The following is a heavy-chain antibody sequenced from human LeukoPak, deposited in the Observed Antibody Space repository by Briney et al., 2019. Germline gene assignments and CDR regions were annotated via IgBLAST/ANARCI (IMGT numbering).Heavy chain of an antibody. CDR3: ARATMVRGVIMYAFDI. D-gene: IGHD3-10*01. Sequence: GESLKISCAASGFTFSSYAMSWVRQAPGKGLEWVSSISSSSSYIYYADSVKGRFTISRDNAKNSLYLQMNSLRAEDTAVYYCARATMVRGVIMYAFDIWGQGTMVTVSS. V-gene: IGHV3-21*01. J-gene: IGHJ3*02. CDR2: ISSSSSYI. CDR1: GFTFSSYA.